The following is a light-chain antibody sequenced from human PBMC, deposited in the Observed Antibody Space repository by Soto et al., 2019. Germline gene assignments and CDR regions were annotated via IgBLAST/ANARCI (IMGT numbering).Light chain of an antibody. CDR3: QQYGSAPRT. CDR1: QSITSGY. Sequence: EIVLTQSPGTLSLSPGKRATLSCRASQSITSGYVAWYQQKPGQAPRLLIYGASRRATGIPDKFSGSGSGTGFTLTISRLEPEDFALYYCQQYGSAPRTFGQGTKVEIK. J-gene: IGKJ1*01. CDR2: GAS. V-gene: IGKV3-20*01.